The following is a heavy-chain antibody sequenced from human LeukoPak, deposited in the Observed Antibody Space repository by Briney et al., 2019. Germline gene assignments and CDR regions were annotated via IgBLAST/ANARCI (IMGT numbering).Heavy chain of an antibody. J-gene: IGHJ4*02. V-gene: IGHV3-15*01. CDR2: IKRKNDGGAT. CDR3: SSSGSRWAYFDY. D-gene: IGHD6-13*01. Sequence: GGSLRLSCAVSGFTFANAWMTWVRQAPGKGLEWVGRIKRKNDGGATDYATPVKGRFTISRDDSINTLYLQMNSLKTEDTAVYYCSSSGSRWAYFDYWGQGALVTASS. CDR1: GFTFANAW.